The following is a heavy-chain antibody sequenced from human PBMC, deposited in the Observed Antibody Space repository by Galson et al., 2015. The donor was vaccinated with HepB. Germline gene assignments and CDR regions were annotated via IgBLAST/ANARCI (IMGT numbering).Heavy chain of an antibody. CDR1: GYTFTSYA. D-gene: IGHD3-10*01. CDR3: ARVGKVLWFGELFFDY. Sequence: SVKVSCKASGYTFTSYAMHWVRQAPGQRLEWMGWINAGNGNTKYSQKFQGRVTITRDTSASTAYMELSSLRSEDTAVYYCARVGKVLWFGELFFDYWGQGTLVTVSS. V-gene: IGHV1-3*01. J-gene: IGHJ4*02. CDR2: INAGNGNT.